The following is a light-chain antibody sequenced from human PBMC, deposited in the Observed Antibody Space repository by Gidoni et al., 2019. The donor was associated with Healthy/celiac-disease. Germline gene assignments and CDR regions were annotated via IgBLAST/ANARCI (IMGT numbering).Light chain of an antibody. CDR3: QVWDSSSDHGV. J-gene: IGLJ2*01. V-gene: IGLV3-21*04. Sequence: SYVLAQPPSVSGAPGKTARITCWGNNIGSKSVHWYQQKPGQAPVLVIYYDSDRPSGIPERFSGSNSGNTATLTISRVEAGDEADYYCQVWDSSSDHGVFGGGTKLTVL. CDR1: NIGSKS. CDR2: YDS.